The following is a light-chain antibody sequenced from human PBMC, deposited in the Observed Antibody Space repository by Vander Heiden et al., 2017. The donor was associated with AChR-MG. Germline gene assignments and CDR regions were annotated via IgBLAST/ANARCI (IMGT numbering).Light chain of an antibody. V-gene: IGLV2-14*03. J-gene: IGLJ2*01. CDR1: SSDVGGYNY. CDR3: SSYTSSSTVV. CDR2: DVS. Sequence: QSALTQPASVSGSPGQSITISCTGTSSDVGGYNYVSWYQQHPGKAPKLMSYDVSKRPSGVSNRCSGSKSGNTASLTISGLQSEDEADYYCSSYTSSSTVVFGGGTKLTVL.